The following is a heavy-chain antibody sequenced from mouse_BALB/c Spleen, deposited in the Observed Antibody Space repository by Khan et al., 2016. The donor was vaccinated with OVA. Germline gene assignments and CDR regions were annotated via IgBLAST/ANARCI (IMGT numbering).Heavy chain of an antibody. CDR2: ILPGSDHT. CDR3: ARSRYYGTSYFDY. V-gene: IGHV1-9*01. CDR1: GYTFSGYW. D-gene: IGHD1-1*01. Sequence: QVQLQQSGAELMKPGASVKISCKATGYTFSGYWIDWVKQRPGHGLEWIGEILPGSDHTTYNENFKDKATLTADTSSNTAYMQLSSLTSEDSAVYYCARSRYYGTSYFDYWGQGTTLTVSS. J-gene: IGHJ2*01.